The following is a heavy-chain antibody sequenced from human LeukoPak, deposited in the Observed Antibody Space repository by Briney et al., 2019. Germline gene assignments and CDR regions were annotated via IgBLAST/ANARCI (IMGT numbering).Heavy chain of an antibody. CDR3: AKALGWFFDL. CDR2: ISATGSHI. V-gene: IGHV3-21*01. CDR1: GFTFTTYS. Sequence: GGSLRLSCAASGFTFTTYSMNWVRQAPGKGLEWVSSISATGSHIYHAGAVKGRFTTSRDNAKNSLFLQMNSLRAEDTAVYYCAKALGWFFDLWGRGTLVTVSS. J-gene: IGHJ2*01.